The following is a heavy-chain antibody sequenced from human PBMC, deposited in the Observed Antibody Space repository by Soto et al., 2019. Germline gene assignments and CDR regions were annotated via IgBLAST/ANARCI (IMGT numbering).Heavy chain of an antibody. V-gene: IGHV1-2*02. CDR3: ARKHSLDYIRWGLDP. Sequence: ASVKVSCKASGYPFSDNQIHWLRRAPGQGLEWMGRINPKSDDTNYAQKFQGRVTMTRDTSIDTAYLELTGLTSDDTATYYCARKHSLDYIRWGLDPWGQGTLVTV. D-gene: IGHD4-4*01. CDR1: GYPFSDNQ. CDR2: INPKSDDT. J-gene: IGHJ5*02.